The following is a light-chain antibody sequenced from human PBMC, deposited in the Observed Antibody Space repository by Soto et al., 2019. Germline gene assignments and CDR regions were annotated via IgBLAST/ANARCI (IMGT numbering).Light chain of an antibody. J-gene: IGKJ5*01. CDR2: GAS. V-gene: IGKV3-20*01. Sequence: EIVLTQSPGTLSLSPGERATLSCRASQSVSRSYLAWYQQKPGQAPRLLIYGASSRATGIPDRFSGSGSGTAFTLTISSLQPEDFGTYYCQQGSTFPIAFGQGTRLEI. CDR1: QSVSRSY. CDR3: QQGSTFPIA.